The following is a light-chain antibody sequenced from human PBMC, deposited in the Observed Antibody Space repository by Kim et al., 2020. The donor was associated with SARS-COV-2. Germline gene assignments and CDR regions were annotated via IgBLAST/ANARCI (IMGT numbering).Light chain of an antibody. CDR1: QSVLYSSNNKNY. Sequence: DIVMTQSPDSLAVSLGERATINCRSSQSVLYSSNNKNYLAWYQRKPGQPPKVLIYWASTRESGVPDRFSGSGSGTDFTLTISSLQAEDVAVYYCQQYYATPYTFGQGTKLEI. CDR3: QQYYATPYT. CDR2: WAS. V-gene: IGKV4-1*01. J-gene: IGKJ2*01.